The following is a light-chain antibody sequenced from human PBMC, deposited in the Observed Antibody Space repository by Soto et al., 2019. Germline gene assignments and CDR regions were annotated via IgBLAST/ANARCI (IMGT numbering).Light chain of an antibody. CDR2: GTS. Sequence: EIVLTQSPGTLSLSPGERATLSCRASQSVNSRYLAWYQQKPGQAANLLIYGTSSRATGIPDRFSGSGSGTDFTLTISSLEPEDFAVYYCQQYVSSPLTFGGGTKVEIK. V-gene: IGKV3-20*01. J-gene: IGKJ4*01. CDR3: QQYVSSPLT. CDR1: QSVNSRY.